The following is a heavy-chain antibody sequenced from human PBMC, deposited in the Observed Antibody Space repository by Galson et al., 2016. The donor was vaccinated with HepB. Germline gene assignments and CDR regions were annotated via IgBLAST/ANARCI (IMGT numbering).Heavy chain of an antibody. J-gene: IGHJ6*02. D-gene: IGHD5-18*01. V-gene: IGHV3-23*01. CDR2: ITSGGTT. CDR3: AKRPYSYGWHYGMDV. Sequence: PLRLSCAASGFSFSSYAMSWVRQAPGKGLEWVSGITSGGTTYYADSVKGRFTISRDNSKNILYLQMKSLRDEDTAVYYCAKRPYSYGWHYGMDVWGQGTTVTVSS. CDR1: GFSFSSYA.